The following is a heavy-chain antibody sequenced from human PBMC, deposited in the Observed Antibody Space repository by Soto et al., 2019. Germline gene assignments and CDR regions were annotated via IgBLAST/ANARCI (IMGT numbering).Heavy chain of an antibody. D-gene: IGHD2-2*01. J-gene: IGHJ6*02. Sequence: PGGSLRLSCAASGFTFSSYWMSWVRQAPGKGLEWVANIKQDGSEKYYVDSVKGRFTISRDNAKNSLYLQMNSLRAEDTAVYYCARDTIYCSSTSCSFNYYYYYGMDVWGQGTTVTVYS. CDR3: ARDTIYCSSTSCSFNYYYYYGMDV. CDR1: GFTFSSYW. V-gene: IGHV3-7*03. CDR2: IKQDGSEK.